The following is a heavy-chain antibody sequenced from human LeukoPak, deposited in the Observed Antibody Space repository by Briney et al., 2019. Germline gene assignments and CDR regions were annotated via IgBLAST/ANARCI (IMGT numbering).Heavy chain of an antibody. CDR3: ARDLGFRGYSSNWSSG. J-gene: IGHJ4*02. CDR1: GYTFTGYY. CDR2: INPDSGGA. D-gene: IGHD6-13*01. V-gene: IGHV1-2*02. Sequence: ASMKVSCKASGYTFTGYYMHWVRQAPGQGFEWMGWINPDSGGANYAQKFQGRVTMTRDTSISTAYMELSRLRSDDTAVYYCARDLGFRGYSSNWSSGWGQGTLVTVSS.